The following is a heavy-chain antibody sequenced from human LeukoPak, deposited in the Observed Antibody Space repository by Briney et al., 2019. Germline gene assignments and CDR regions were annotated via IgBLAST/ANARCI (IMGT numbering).Heavy chain of an antibody. CDR2: ISSSSTYI. V-gene: IGHV3-21*01. CDR3: ARDQGGSDPYYFDH. D-gene: IGHD1-26*01. Sequence: GGSLRLSCAASGFTFSSYNMNWVRQAPGKGLEWVSSISSSSTYIYYADSVKGRFTISRGNAKKSLYLQMNSLRAEDTAVYYCARDQGGSDPYYFDHWGQGTLVTVSS. J-gene: IGHJ4*02. CDR1: GFTFSSYN.